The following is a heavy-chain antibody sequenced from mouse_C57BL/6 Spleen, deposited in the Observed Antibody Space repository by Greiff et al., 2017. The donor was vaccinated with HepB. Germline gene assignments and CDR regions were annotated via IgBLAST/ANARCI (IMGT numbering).Heavy chain of an antibody. CDR1: GYTFTDYN. J-gene: IGHJ1*03. V-gene: IGHV1-18*01. CDR3: ARQIPRYFDV. Sequence: DVHLVESGPELVKPGASVKIPCKASGYTFTDYNMDWVKQSHGKSLEWIGDINPNNGGTIYNQKFKGKATLTVDKSSSTAYMELRSLTSEDTAVYYCARQIPRYFDVWGTGTTVTVSS. CDR2: INPNNGGT.